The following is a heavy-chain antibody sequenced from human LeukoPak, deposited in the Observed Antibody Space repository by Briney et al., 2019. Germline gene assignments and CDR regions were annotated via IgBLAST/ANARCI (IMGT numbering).Heavy chain of an antibody. V-gene: IGHV4-59*02. Sequence: PTETLSLTCGISGASVRSHFWSWIRQTPGMGLEWIGYISNRGSTAYNPSLRSRVTISVDAPKNEVSLTVRSVPPADTAVYYCAKDVSGTHYAFDVWGQGRTV. CDR3: AKDVSGTHYAFDV. CDR2: ISNRGST. D-gene: IGHD1-14*01. CDR1: GASVRSHF. J-gene: IGHJ3*01.